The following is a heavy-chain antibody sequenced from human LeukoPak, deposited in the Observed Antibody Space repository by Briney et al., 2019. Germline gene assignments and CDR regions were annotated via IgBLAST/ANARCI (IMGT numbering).Heavy chain of an antibody. V-gene: IGHV1-69*01. CDR2: IIPIFGTA. D-gene: IGHD3-22*01. CDR1: GGTFSSYA. J-gene: IGHJ4*02. Sequence: SSVKVSCKASGGTFSSYAISWVRQAPGQGLEWMGGIIPIFGTANYAQKFQGRVTITADESTSTAYTELSSLRSEDTAVYYCARLNYYDSSGYYYVDGIDYWGQGALVTVSS. CDR3: ARLNYYDSSGYYYVDGIDY.